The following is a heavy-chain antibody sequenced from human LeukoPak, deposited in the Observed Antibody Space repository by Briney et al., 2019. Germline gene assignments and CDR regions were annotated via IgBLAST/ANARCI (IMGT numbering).Heavy chain of an antibody. CDR3: ARVSGWYWFDK. Sequence: PGGSLRLSCSASGYTFSTYAMHWVRQAPGKGLEYVSAISSDGRITYYANSVEGRFTISRDNSKNTLYLQMGSLRVEDMAVYYCARVSGWYWFDKWGQGTLVTVSS. CDR1: GYTFSTYA. V-gene: IGHV3-64*01. J-gene: IGHJ4*02. CDR2: ISSDGRIT. D-gene: IGHD6-19*01.